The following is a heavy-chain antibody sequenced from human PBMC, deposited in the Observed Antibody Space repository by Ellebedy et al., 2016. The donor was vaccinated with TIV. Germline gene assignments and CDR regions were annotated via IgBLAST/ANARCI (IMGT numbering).Heavy chain of an antibody. V-gene: IGHV4-38-2*02. CDR2: MYHSGST. CDR1: GSSISSGYY. Sequence: MPSATLSLTCSVPGSSISSGYYWGWIRLPPGRGLGWLGSMYHSGSTYYSPPLTSRVTISVDTSKNQLSLRLSSVTAADTAVYYCARDGAGPWDYWGPGTLVTVSS. J-gene: IGHJ4*02. CDR3: ARDGAGPWDY.